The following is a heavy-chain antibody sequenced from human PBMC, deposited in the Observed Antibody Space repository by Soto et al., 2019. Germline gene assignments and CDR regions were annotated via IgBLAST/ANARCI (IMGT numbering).Heavy chain of an antibody. CDR2: ISGSGGST. J-gene: IGHJ6*02. V-gene: IGHV3-23*01. CDR1: WFTFCSYA. Sequence: PGGAPRISCAAPWFTFCSYAVGWGRQGPGEGVEGGSAISGSGGSTYYADSVKGRFTTSRDNSKNTLYLQMNSLRAEDTAVYYCAKEGGYYYGSGSYLISYYGMDVWGQGTTVTVSS. CDR3: AKEGGYYYGSGSYLISYYGMDV. D-gene: IGHD3-10*01.